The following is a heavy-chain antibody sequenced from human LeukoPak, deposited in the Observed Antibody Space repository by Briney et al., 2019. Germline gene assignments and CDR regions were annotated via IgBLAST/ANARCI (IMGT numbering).Heavy chain of an antibody. J-gene: IGHJ5*02. CDR3: ARRRGVIPESLGRWFDP. CDR2: IYYSGST. V-gene: IGHV4-59*12. D-gene: IGHD2-2*01. Sequence: PSETLSLTCTVSGGSISSYYWSWIRQPPGKGLEWIGYIYYSGSTNYNPSLKSRVTISVDTSKNQFSLKLSSVTAADTAVYYCARRRGVIPESLGRWFDPWGQGTLVAVSS. CDR1: GGSISSYY.